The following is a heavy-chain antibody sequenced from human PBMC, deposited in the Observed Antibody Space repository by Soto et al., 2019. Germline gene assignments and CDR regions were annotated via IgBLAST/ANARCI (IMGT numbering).Heavy chain of an antibody. D-gene: IGHD6-13*01. J-gene: IGHJ6*02. CDR3: ARISEQQLVGVGYYGMDV. CDR1: GFSLSTSGMC. CDR2: IDWDDDK. V-gene: IGHV2-70*01. Sequence: SGPTLVNPTQPLTLTCTFSGFSLSTSGMCVSWIRQPPGKALEWLALIDWDDDKYYSTSLKTRLTISKDTSKNQVVLTMTNMDPVDTATYYCARISEQQLVGVGYYGMDVWGQGTTVTVSS.